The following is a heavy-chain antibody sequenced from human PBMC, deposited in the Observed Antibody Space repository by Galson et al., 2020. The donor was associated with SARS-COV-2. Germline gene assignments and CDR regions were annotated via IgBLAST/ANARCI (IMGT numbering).Heavy chain of an antibody. CDR3: ARMADGYGGYDYGSSPFDY. D-gene: IGHD5-12*01. CDR1: GFSLTTSGIG. J-gene: IGHJ4*02. V-gene: IGHV2-70*01. Sequence: SGPTLVKPTQTLTLTCTFSGFSLTTSGIGVTWIRQPPGKALEWLALIDWDNDKYYSTSLKTRLTISGDTSKNQVFLTMTNMDPADTATYYCARMADGYGGYDYGSSPFDYWGQGTLVTVSS. CDR2: IDWDNDK.